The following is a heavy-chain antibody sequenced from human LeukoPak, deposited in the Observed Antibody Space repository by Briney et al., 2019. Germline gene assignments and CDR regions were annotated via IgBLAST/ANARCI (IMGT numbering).Heavy chain of an antibody. V-gene: IGHV4-59*12. CDR2: IYYSGST. J-gene: IGHJ5*02. D-gene: IGHD6-6*01. Sequence: SETLSLTCTVSGGSIYSYYWSWIRQPPGKGLEWIGYIYYSGSTYYNPSLKSRVTISVDTSKNQFSLKLSSVTAADTAVYYCAREYRSSFDPWGQGTLVTVSS. CDR1: GGSIYSYY. CDR3: AREYRSSFDP.